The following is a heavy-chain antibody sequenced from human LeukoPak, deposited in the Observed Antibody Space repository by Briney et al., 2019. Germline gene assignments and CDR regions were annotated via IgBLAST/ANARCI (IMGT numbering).Heavy chain of an antibody. Sequence: SVKVSCKASGGTFSSYTISWVRQAPGQGLEWMGRIIPVLGIVNYAQKLQGRVTITADQSTSTAYMELSSLRSEDTAIYYCARTYCSSTSCYTQWFDPWGQGTLVTVSS. V-gene: IGHV1-69*02. D-gene: IGHD2-2*01. CDR1: GGTFSSYT. CDR3: ARTYCSSTSCYTQWFDP. J-gene: IGHJ5*02. CDR2: IIPVLGIV.